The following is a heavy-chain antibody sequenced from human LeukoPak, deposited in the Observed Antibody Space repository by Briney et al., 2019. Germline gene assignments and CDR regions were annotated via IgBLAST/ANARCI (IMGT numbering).Heavy chain of an antibody. CDR3: ARGAYYDSSGYYNY. J-gene: IGHJ4*02. D-gene: IGHD3-22*01. Sequence: GASVKVSCKASGYTFTGYYMHWVRQAPGQGLEWMGGIIPIFGTANYAQKFQGRVTITADESTSTAYMELSSLRSEDTAVYYCARGAYYDSSGYYNYWGQGTLVTVSS. V-gene: IGHV1-69*13. CDR1: GYTFTGYY. CDR2: IIPIFGTA.